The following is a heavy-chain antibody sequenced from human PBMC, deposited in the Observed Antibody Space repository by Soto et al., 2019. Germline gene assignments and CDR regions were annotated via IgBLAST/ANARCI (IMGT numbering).Heavy chain of an antibody. D-gene: IGHD1-26*01. Sequence: QVQLVQSGAEVKKPGASVKVSCKASGYTFTSYGFTWVRQAPGHGLEWMGWISAYNGNTNYAQKLQGRVTMTTDTSTSTAYMQLSSLRYDDTCVYFCARVRGSYALDYWGQGTLVTVSS. CDR2: ISAYNGNT. CDR1: GYTFTSYG. V-gene: IGHV1-18*01. J-gene: IGHJ4*02. CDR3: ARVRGSYALDY.